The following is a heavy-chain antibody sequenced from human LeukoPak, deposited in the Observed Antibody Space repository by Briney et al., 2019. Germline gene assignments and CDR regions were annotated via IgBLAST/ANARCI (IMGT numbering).Heavy chain of an antibody. CDR1: GFTFSSYS. J-gene: IGHJ4*02. V-gene: IGHV3-48*01. CDR2: ISSSSSTI. D-gene: IGHD4-23*01. CDR3: ARHDYGGNSA. Sequence: GGSLRLSCAASGFTFSSYSMNWVRQAPGKGLEWVSCISSSSSTIYYADTVKGRFTISRDNAKNSLYLQMNSLRAEDTAVYYCARHDYGGNSAWGQGTLVTVSS.